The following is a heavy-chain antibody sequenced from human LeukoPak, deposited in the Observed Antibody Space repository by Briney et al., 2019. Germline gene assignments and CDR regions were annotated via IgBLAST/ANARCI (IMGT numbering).Heavy chain of an antibody. Sequence: GGSLRLSFAASGFTVDSNYLSWVRQAPGKGLEWVSTIYTGGNTYYAASVKGRFTISRDFSKNTVFLHMNSLRAEDTAMYYCARLSNGITGAFDYWGQGTLVTVSS. CDR1: GFTVDSNY. D-gene: IGHD7-27*01. CDR3: ARLSNGITGAFDY. J-gene: IGHJ4*02. CDR2: IYTGGNT. V-gene: IGHV3-53*01.